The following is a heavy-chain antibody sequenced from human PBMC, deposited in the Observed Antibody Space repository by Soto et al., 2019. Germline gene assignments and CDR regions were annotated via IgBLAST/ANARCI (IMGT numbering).Heavy chain of an antibody. CDR2: ISYDGSNK. CDR1: GFTFSSYG. V-gene: IGHV3-30*18. Sequence: GGSLRLSCAASGFTFSSYGMLWVRQAPGKGLEWVAVISYDGSNKYYADSVKGRFTISRDNSKNTLYLQMNSLRAEDTAVYYCAKGYYSHSPFGYWGQGTLVTVSS. J-gene: IGHJ4*02. D-gene: IGHD1-26*01. CDR3: AKGYYSHSPFGY.